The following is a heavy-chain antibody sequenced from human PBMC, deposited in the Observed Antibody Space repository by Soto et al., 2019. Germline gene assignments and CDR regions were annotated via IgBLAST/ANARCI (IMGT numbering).Heavy chain of an antibody. V-gene: IGHV3-15*07. CDR3: VTSAPPRAASANGPASY. CDR1: GFIFINAW. D-gene: IGHD2-8*01. J-gene: IGHJ4*02. CDR2: IKSKGDGGTT. Sequence: EVQVVQSGGGLVKPGGSLRLSCAPSGFIFINAWMNCVRQAPGKGLEWVGRIKSKGDGGTTDYAAPVKGRFTISRDDSQSRLYLDMNSLTTDDSGLYCCVTSAPPRAASANGPASYWGQVLLVTVSS.